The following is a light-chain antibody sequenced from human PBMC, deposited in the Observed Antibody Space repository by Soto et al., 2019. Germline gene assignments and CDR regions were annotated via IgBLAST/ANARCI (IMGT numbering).Light chain of an antibody. Sequence: QSVLTQPPSASGTPGQRVTISCSGSSSNIGSNTVNWYQQLPGTAPKLMVYDVNRRPPGVPDRFFGSKSGNTASLTVSGLQAEDEADYYCVSFAGGTYVFGTGTKVTVL. J-gene: IGLJ1*01. CDR2: DVN. CDR1: SSNIGSNT. CDR3: VSFAGGTYV. V-gene: IGLV1-44*01.